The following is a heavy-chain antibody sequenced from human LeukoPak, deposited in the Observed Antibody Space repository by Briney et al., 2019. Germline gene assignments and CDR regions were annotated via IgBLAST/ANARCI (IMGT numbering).Heavy chain of an antibody. CDR1: GFIFSNYA. D-gene: IGHD3-9*01. J-gene: IGHJ4*02. Sequence: KTGGSLRLSCAASGFIFSNYAMSWVRQAPGKGLEWVSAIVGRGSSTYYADSVKGRFTISRDNSKNTLYLQLNRLRAEDTAVYYCAKWGDYDILTGYYDSDYWGQGTLVTVSS. CDR3: AKWGDYDILTGYYDSDY. V-gene: IGHV3-23*01. CDR2: IVGRGSST.